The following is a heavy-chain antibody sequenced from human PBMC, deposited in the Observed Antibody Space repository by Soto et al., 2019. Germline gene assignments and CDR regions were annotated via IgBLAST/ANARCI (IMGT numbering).Heavy chain of an antibody. CDR2: ISAYNGNT. CDR3: ARVGGDYDWGYWYFDL. CDR1: GYTFTSYG. Sequence: QVPLVQSGAEVKKPGASVKVSCKASGYTFTSYGISWVRQAPGQGLEGMGWISAYNGNTNYAQKLQGRVTMTTDTSPSTVYMELRSLRSDDTAVYYCARVGGDYDWGYWYFDLWGRGTLVTVSS. D-gene: IGHD3-16*01. V-gene: IGHV1-18*01. J-gene: IGHJ2*01.